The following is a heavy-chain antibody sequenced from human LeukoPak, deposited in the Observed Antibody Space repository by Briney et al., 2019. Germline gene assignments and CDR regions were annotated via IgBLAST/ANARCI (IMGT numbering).Heavy chain of an antibody. J-gene: IGHJ4*02. V-gene: IGHV3-33*06. D-gene: IGHD4-11*01. CDR2: IWSDATEK. Sequence: GRSLRLSCAASGFTYGHYGMHWVRQAPGKGLEWVAVIWSDATEKYYGDAVKGRFTISRDNSRNTLYLQMNSLRAEDTAVYYCAKDAQRGFDYSNSLEYWGQGTLVTVSS. CDR1: GFTYGHYG. CDR3: AKDAQRGFDYSNSLEY.